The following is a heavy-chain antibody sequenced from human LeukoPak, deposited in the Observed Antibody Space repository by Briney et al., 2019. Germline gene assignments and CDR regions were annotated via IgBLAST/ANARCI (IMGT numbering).Heavy chain of an antibody. CDR3: ARRSGDPDDAFDI. J-gene: IGHJ3*02. CDR1: GGSISSYY. CDR2: IYYSGST. Sequence: TASETLSLTCTVSGGSISSYYWSWIRQPPGKGLEWIGYIYYSGSTNYNPSLKSRVTISVDTSKNQFSLKLSSVTAADTAVYYCARRSGDPDDAFDIWGQGTMVTVSS. V-gene: IGHV4-59*08. D-gene: IGHD2-21*02.